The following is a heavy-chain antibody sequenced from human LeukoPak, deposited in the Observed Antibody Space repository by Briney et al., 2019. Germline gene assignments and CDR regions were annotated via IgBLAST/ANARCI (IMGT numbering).Heavy chain of an antibody. CDR2: IYYSGST. CDR3: ARTAVSYYYYGMDV. D-gene: IGHD6-25*01. V-gene: IGHV4-31*03. CDR1: GGSISSGGYY. J-gene: IGHJ6*02. Sequence: TLSLTCTVSGGSISSGGYYWSWIRQHPGKGLEWIGYIYYSGSTYYNPSLKSRVTISVDTSKNQFSPKLSSVTAADTAVYYCARTAVSYYYYGMDVWGQGTTVTVSS.